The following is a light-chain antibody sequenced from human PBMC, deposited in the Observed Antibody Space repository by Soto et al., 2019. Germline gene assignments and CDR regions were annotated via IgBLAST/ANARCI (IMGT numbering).Light chain of an antibody. CDR2: SNN. V-gene: IGLV1-44*01. CDR1: SSNIGSST. CDR3: AAWDDSLNGVE. Sequence: HSVLTQPPSASGTPGQRVTISCSGSSSNIGSSTVNWYKHLPGTAPKLLIYSNNARSSGVPDRFSGSKSGTSASLAISGLQSEDEADYYCAAWDDSLNGVEFGGGTKLTVL. J-gene: IGLJ2*01.